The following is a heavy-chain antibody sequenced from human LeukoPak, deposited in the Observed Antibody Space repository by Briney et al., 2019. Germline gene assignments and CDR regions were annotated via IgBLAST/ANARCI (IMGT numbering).Heavy chain of an antibody. J-gene: IGHJ4*02. D-gene: IGHD6-13*01. CDR2: INHSGST. CDR3: ARGRGYSSSRFFDY. V-gene: IGHV4-34*01. Sequence: PSETLSLTCAVYGGSFSGYYWSWIRQPPGKGLEWIGEINHSGSTNYNPSLKSRVTISVDTSKNQFSLKLCSVTAADTAVYYCARGRGYSSSRFFDYWGQGTLVTVSS. CDR1: GGSFSGYY.